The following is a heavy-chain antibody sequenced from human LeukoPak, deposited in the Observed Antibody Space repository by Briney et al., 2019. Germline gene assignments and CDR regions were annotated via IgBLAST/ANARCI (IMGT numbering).Heavy chain of an antibody. D-gene: IGHD3-10*01. J-gene: IGHJ5*02. CDR2: IDPSDSYT. CDR3: ATAMVRGVTADSNWFDP. CDR1: GYSFTSYW. V-gene: IGHV5-10-1*01. Sequence: GESLKISCKGSGYSFTSYWISWVRQMPGKGLEWMGRIDPSDSYTNYSPSFQGHVTISADKSISTAYLQWSSPKASDTAMYYCATAMVRGVTADSNWFDPWGQGTLVTVSS.